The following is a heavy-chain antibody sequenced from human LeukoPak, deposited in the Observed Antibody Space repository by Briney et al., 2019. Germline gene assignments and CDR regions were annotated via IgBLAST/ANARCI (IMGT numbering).Heavy chain of an antibody. CDR1: GGSIRSSNYY. CDR3: ARTQRGYNYGYQYYYYGLDV. J-gene: IGHJ6*02. D-gene: IGHD5-18*01. Sequence: SETLSLTCTVSGGSIRSSNYYWGWIRQPPGKGLEWIGTIYYSGNTYYNPSLKSRVTISVDTSKNQLSLKLSSVTAADTAVYYCARTQRGYNYGYQYYYYGLDVWGQGTTVTVSS. V-gene: IGHV4-39*01. CDR2: IYYSGNT.